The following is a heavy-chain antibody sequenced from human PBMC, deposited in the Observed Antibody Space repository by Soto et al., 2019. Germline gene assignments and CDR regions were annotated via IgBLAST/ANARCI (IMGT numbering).Heavy chain of an antibody. CDR1: GFTFSSYG. D-gene: IGHD2-15*01. Sequence: GGSLRLSCAASGFTFSSYGMHWVRQAPGKGLEWVAVIWYDGSNKYYADSVKGRFTISRDNSKNTLYLQMNSLRAEDTAVYYWARDFPRAATSEGYYYGMDVWGQGTTVTVSS. CDR2: IWYDGSNK. V-gene: IGHV3-33*01. CDR3: ARDFPRAATSEGYYYGMDV. J-gene: IGHJ6*02.